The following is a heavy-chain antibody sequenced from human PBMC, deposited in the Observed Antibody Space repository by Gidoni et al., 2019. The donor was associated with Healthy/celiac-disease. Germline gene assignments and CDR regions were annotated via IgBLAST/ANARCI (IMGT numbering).Heavy chain of an antibody. D-gene: IGHD5-18*01. J-gene: IGHJ4*02. Sequence: QVQLVESGGGVVQPGRSLRLSCAASAFTFRSSGMHWVRQAPGKGLEGVAVISYDGSNKYYADSVKGRFTISRDNSKNTLYLQMNSLRAEDTAVYYCAKDLHSYDRGPFDYWGQGTLVTVSS. CDR2: ISYDGSNK. CDR3: AKDLHSYDRGPFDY. CDR1: AFTFRSSG. V-gene: IGHV3-30*18.